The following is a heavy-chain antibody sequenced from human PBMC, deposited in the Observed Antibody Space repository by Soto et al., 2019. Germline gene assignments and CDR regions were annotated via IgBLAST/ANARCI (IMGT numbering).Heavy chain of an antibody. CDR1: GFTFSSYW. Sequence: EVQLVESGGGLVQPGGSLRLSCAASGFTFSSYWMHWVRQAPGKGLVWVSRIKSDGSSTYYADSVKGRFTISRDNAENTLFLQMSSLRAEDTAVYYCTRDFDGWGQGTLVTVSS. CDR2: IKSDGSST. CDR3: TRDFDG. J-gene: IGHJ4*02. V-gene: IGHV3-74*01.